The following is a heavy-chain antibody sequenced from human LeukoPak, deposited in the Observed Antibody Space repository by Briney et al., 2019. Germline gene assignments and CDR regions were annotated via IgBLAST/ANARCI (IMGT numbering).Heavy chain of an antibody. CDR1: GYTFISYG. V-gene: IGHV1-18*01. Sequence: ASVKVSCKASGYTFISYGISWVRQAPGQGLEWMGWISAYNGNTNYAQKLQGRVTMTTDTSTSTAYMELRSLRSDDTAVYYCARDGVGSSGWYTLDYWGQGTLVTVSS. D-gene: IGHD6-19*01. J-gene: IGHJ4*02. CDR2: ISAYNGNT. CDR3: ARDGVGSSGWYTLDY.